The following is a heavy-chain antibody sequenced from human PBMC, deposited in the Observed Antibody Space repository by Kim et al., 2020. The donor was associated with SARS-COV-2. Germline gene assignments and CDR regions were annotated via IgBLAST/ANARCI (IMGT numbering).Heavy chain of an antibody. J-gene: IGHJ4*02. CDR1: GFSLSRHA. V-gene: IGHV3-30*04. CDR2: MSYDGSKK. CDR3: ARDSVDSGSYLDY. D-gene: IGHD3-10*01. Sequence: GGSLRLSCAAFGFSLSRHAMHWVRQALGKGLEWVAVMSYDGSKKHYADSVKGRFNISRDNSKYTVYLQMNSLRVEDTALYYCARDSVDSGSYLDYWGEGT.